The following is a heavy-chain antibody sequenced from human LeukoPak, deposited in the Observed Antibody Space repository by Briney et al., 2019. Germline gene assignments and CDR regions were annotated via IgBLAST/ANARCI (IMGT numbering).Heavy chain of an antibody. CDR1: GFTVNSNY. V-gene: IGHV3-66*01. D-gene: IGHD5-18*01. J-gene: IGHJ3*02. Sequence: PGGSLRLSCAASGFTVNSNYMSWVRQAPGKGLEWVSVLYSGGTTYYADSVQGRFTISRDDSKNTVYLQMNSLRAEDTAVYYCARDLETDTSDAFDIWGQGTMVTVSS. CDR3: ARDLETDTSDAFDI. CDR2: LYSGGTT.